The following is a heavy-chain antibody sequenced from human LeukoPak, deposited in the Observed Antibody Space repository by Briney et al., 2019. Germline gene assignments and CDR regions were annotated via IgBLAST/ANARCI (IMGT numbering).Heavy chain of an antibody. CDR3: TGETYYFDH. V-gene: IGHV3-7*01. CDR1: GFTFSRLW. CDR2: IKEDGSEK. J-gene: IGHJ4*02. Sequence: PGGSLRLSCVVSGFTFSRLWMTWVRQAPGKRLEGVANIKEDGSEKYYVDSVKGRFTISRDNAKNSVYLEMNSLRGEDTAVYYCTGETYYFDHWGQGTLVTVSS.